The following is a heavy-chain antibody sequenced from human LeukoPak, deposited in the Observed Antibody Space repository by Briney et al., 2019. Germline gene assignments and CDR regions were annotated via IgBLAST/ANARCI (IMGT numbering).Heavy chain of an antibody. CDR1: GFTFSSYS. Sequence: SGGSLRLSCAASGFTFSSYSMNWVRQAPGKGLEWVSYISSSSSTIYYADSVKGRFTISRDNAKNSLYLQMNSLRAEDTAVYYCAKDLGWELPAEAYWGQGILVTVSS. J-gene: IGHJ4*02. D-gene: IGHD1-26*01. CDR3: AKDLGWELPAEAY. CDR2: ISSSSSTI. V-gene: IGHV3-48*01.